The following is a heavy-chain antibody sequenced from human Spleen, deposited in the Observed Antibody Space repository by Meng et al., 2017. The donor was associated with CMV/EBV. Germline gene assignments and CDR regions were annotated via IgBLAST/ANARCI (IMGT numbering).Heavy chain of an antibody. CDR3: ARGAARRQNRGNYGMDV. Sequence: SETLSLTCTVSGGSISSYYWSWIRQPPGKGLEWIGYIYYSGSTNYNPSLKSRVTISVDTSKNQFSLKLSSVTAADTAVYYCARGAARRQNRGNYGMDVWGQGTTVTVSS. J-gene: IGHJ6*02. CDR2: IYYSGST. CDR1: GGSISSYY. D-gene: IGHD6-6*01. V-gene: IGHV4-59*12.